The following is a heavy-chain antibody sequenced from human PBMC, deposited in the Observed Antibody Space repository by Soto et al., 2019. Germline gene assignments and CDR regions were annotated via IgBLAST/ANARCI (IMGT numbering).Heavy chain of an antibody. CDR3: ARDLGMDV. J-gene: IGHJ6*02. CDR1: GFTFNSYA. Sequence: VQLVESGGGVVQPGRSLRLSCAASGFTFNSYAMHWVRQAPGKGLEWVAVIAYDGSNKYYADSVKGRFTITRDNSQNTMYLQMTSMRAEDTAVYYCARDLGMDVWGQGTTVTVSS. V-gene: IGHV3-30-3*01. CDR2: IAYDGSNK.